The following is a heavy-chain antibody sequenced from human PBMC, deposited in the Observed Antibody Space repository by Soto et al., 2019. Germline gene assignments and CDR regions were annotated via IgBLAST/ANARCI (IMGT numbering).Heavy chain of an antibody. CDR2: IIPIFGTA. V-gene: IGHV1-69*12. Sequence: QVQLVQSGAEVKKPGSSVKVSCKASGGTFSSYAINWVRQAPGQGLEGMGGIIPIFGTADYAQKFQGRVTIDADESTSTAYMELSSLRSEDTAVYYCAMRITGSPSYYSGRDVWGQGTTVTVSS. J-gene: IGHJ6*02. CDR3: AMRITGSPSYYSGRDV. CDR1: GGTFSSYA. D-gene: IGHD1-20*01.